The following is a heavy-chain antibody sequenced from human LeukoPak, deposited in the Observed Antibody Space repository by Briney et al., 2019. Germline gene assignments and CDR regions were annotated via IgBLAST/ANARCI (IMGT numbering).Heavy chain of an antibody. Sequence: GGSLRLSCAASGFTFDDYAMHWVRQAPGKGLEWVSGISWNSGSIGYADSVKGRFTVSRDNAKNSLYLQMNSLRAEDTALYYCAKDMKIFGAMDVWGKGTTVTLSS. CDR3: AKDMKIFGAMDV. V-gene: IGHV3-9*01. J-gene: IGHJ6*03. D-gene: IGHD3-3*01. CDR1: GFTFDDYA. CDR2: ISWNSGSI.